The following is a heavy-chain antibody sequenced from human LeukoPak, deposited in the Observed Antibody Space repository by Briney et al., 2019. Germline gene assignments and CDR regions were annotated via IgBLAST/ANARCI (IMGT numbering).Heavy chain of an antibody. J-gene: IGHJ3*02. V-gene: IGHV3-23*01. CDR2: TSGSGTST. Sequence: PGGSLRLSCAASGFTFSSYAMTWVRQAPGRGLEWVSATSGSGTSTYYADSVKGRFTISRDNSKNTLFLQMSSLRAEDTAVYYCARGKNSASDAFDIWGQGTVVTVSS. CDR1: GFTFSSYA. CDR3: ARGKNSASDAFDI. D-gene: IGHD2/OR15-2a*01.